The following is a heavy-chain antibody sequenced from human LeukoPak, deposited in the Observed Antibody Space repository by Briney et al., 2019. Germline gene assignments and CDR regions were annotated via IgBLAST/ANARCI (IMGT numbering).Heavy chain of an antibody. V-gene: IGHV3-48*04. Sequence: GGSLRLSCAASGFTFSSYAMSWVRQAPGKGLEWASYISSSGSTIYYADSVKGRFTISRDNAKNSLYLQMNSLRAEDTAVYYCARPPTYYYDSSGYYYPDYWGQGTLVTVSS. D-gene: IGHD3-22*01. CDR3: ARPPTYYYDSSGYYYPDY. CDR2: ISSSGSTI. CDR1: GFTFSSYA. J-gene: IGHJ4*02.